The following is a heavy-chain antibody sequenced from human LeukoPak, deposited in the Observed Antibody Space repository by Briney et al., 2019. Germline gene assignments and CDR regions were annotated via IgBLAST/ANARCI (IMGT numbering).Heavy chain of an antibody. CDR1: GYTLTELS. J-gene: IGHJ5*02. CDR3: ATDRQLRGLPEAGFDP. V-gene: IGHV1-24*01. Sequence: GAAVKVSFKVSGYTLTELSMHWVRQAPGKGLEWMGGFDPEDGETIYAQKFQGRVTMTEDTSTDTDYMELSSLRSEDAAVYYCATDRQLRGLPEAGFDPWGQGTLVTVSS. CDR2: FDPEDGET. D-gene: IGHD4-17*01.